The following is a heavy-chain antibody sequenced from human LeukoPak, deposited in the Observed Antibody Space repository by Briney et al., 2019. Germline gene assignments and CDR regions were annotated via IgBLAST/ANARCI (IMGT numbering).Heavy chain of an antibody. CDR3: SRDGGRKEDY. CDR1: GFTFSSYA. CDR2: ISYDGSNK. Sequence: GGSLRLSCAASGFTFSSYAMHWVRQAPGKGLEWVAVISYDGSNKYYADSVRGRFTISRDNSKNTLYLQMNSLRAEDTAVYYCSRDGGRKEDYWGQGTLVTVSS. V-gene: IGHV3-30*04. J-gene: IGHJ4*02.